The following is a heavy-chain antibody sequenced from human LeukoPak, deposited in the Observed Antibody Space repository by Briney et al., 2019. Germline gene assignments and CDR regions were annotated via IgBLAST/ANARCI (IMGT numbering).Heavy chain of an antibody. CDR3: ARVSSGWGFDY. V-gene: IGHV4-4*07. CDR1: GVSISSYY. J-gene: IGHJ4*02. Sequence: SETLSLTCTVSGVSISSYYWSWIRQPAGKGLEWIGRIHTSGSTNYNPSLKSRVTMSADTSKNQFSLKLSSVTAADTAVHYCARVSSGWGFDYWGQGTLVTVSS. D-gene: IGHD6-19*01. CDR2: IHTSGST.